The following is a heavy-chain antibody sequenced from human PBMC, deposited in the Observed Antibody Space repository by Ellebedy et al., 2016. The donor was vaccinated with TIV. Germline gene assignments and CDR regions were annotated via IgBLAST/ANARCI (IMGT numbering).Heavy chain of an antibody. CDR2: ISHSGYT. J-gene: IGHJ5*02. CDR3: AAVWPGDSHWFDP. D-gene: IGHD3-10*01. CDR1: GGSFSGYY. V-gene: IGHV4-34*01. Sequence: MPGGSLRLSCAVYGGSFSGYYWTWIRQTPGKGLEWIGEISHSGYTNYNPSLKSRVTISVDASKDHFSLKLRSVTAADTAIYYCAAVWPGDSHWFDPWGQGTLVTVSS.